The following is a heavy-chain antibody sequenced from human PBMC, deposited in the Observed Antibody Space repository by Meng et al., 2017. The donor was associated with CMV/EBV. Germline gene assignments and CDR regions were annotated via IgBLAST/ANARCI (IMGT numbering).Heavy chain of an antibody. CDR1: GGTFSSYA. CDR3: ARGPYYDFWSGYEGSMDV. J-gene: IGHJ6*02. V-gene: IGHV1-69*05. Sequence: SVKVSCKASGGTFSSYAISWVRQAPGQGLEWMGGIIPIFGTANYAQKFQGRVTITTDESTSTAYMRLSSLRSEDTAVYYCARGPYYDFWSGYEGSMDVWGQGTTVTVSS. CDR2: IIPIFGTA. D-gene: IGHD3-3*01.